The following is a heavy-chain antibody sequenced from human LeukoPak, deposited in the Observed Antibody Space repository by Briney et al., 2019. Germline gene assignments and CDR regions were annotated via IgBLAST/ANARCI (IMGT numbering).Heavy chain of an antibody. CDR1: GFTVSSNY. CDR2: IYSGGST. J-gene: IGHJ6*04. D-gene: IGHD3-10*01. V-gene: IGHV3-53*01. CDR3: ARENVTMVRGGRPRRYGMDV. Sequence: PGGSLRLSCAASGFTVSSNYMSWVRQAPGEGLEWVSVIYSGGSTYYADSVKGRFTISRDNSKNTLYLQMNSLRAEDTAVYYCARENVTMVRGGRPRRYGMDVWGKGTTVTVSS.